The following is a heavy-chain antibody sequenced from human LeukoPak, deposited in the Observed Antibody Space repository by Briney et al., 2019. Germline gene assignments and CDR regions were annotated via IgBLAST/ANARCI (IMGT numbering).Heavy chain of an antibody. CDR2: ISGSGGST. D-gene: IGHD4-23*01. Sequence: GGSLRLSCAASGFTFASYAMSWVRQAPGKGLEWVSAISGSGGSTYYADSVKGRFTISRVNSKNMLHLQMNSLRDDDTAVYYCAKNGEEPYYAANVLYFFDFWGQGTLVTVSS. J-gene: IGHJ4*02. CDR3: AKNGEEPYYAANVLYFFDF. CDR1: GFTFASYA. V-gene: IGHV3-23*01.